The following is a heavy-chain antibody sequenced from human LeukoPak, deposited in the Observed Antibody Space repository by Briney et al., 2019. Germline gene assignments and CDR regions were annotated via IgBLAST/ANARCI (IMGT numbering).Heavy chain of an antibody. CDR2: IYPRDSDT. J-gene: IGHJ4*02. CDR1: GYSFIGYW. D-gene: IGHD3-9*01. Sequence: GESLKISCKISGYSFIGYWIGWVRQMPGKGLEWMGIIYPRDSDTRYSPSFQGQVTISADKSISTACLQWSSLKASDTPMYYCARSYDSLGFDYWGQGTLVTVSS. V-gene: IGHV5-51*01. CDR3: ARSYDSLGFDY.